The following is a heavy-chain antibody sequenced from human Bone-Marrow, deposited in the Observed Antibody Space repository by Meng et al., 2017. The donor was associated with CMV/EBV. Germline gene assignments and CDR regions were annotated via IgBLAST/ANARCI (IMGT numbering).Heavy chain of an antibody. D-gene: IGHD2-15*01. CDR1: GFTFSNAW. V-gene: IGHV3-15*01. J-gene: IGHJ4*02. CDR3: ARVGGGSPLVDY. CDR2: IKSKTDGGTT. Sequence: GESLKISCAASGFTFSNAWMSWVRQAPGKGLEWVGRIKSKTDGGTTDYAAPVKGRFTISRDDSKNTLYLQMNSLKTEDTAVYYCARVGGGSPLVDYWGQGTLVTVSS.